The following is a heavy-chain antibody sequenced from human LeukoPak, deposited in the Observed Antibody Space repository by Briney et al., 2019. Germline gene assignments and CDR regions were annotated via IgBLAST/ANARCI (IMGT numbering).Heavy chain of an antibody. CDR1: GYTFTSYG. CDR2: ISAYNGNT. D-gene: IGHD2-15*01. V-gene: IGHV1-18*01. Sequence: ASVKVSCKASGYTFTSYGVSWVRQAPGQGLEWMGWISAYNGNTNYAQKLQGRVTMTTDTSTSTAYMELRSLRSDDTAVYYCARILGSGDYEHFDYWGQGTLVTVSS. J-gene: IGHJ4*02. CDR3: ARILGSGDYEHFDY.